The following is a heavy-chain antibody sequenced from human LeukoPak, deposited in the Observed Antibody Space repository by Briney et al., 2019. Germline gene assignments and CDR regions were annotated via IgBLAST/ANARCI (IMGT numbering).Heavy chain of an antibody. CDR1: GGSISNYQ. CDR2: IHFSGGT. J-gene: IGHJ4*01. CDR3: AREDPSRGSFFAF. D-gene: IGHD1-26*01. V-gene: IGHV4-4*07. Sequence: SETLSHTRTVSGGSISNYQWTWIRQPAGKTLEWIGRIHFSGGTNYNPSLKTRVTMSVDTSKNQFSLRLYSVTAADTALYYCAREDPSRGSFFAFWGHGILVTVSS.